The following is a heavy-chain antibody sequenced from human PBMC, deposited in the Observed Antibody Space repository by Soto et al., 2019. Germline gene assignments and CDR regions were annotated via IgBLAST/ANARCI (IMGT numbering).Heavy chain of an antibody. CDR3: AKATYSSGWLDY. CDR1: GFTFSSYA. D-gene: IGHD6-19*01. V-gene: IGHV3-23*01. J-gene: IGHJ4*02. Sequence: AGGSLRLSCGASGFTFSSYAMSWVRQAPGKWLEWVSAISGSGGSTYYADSVKGRFTISRDNSKNTLYLQMNSLRAEDTAVYYCAKATYSSGWLDYWGQGTLGTGSS. CDR2: ISGSGGST.